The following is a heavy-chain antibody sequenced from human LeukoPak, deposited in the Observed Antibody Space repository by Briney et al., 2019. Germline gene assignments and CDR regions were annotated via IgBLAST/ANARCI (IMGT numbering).Heavy chain of an antibody. J-gene: IGHJ4*02. D-gene: IGHD3-9*01. Sequence: GGSLRLSCAASGFTVTSNYMTWVRQAPGKGLEWVSIIYDNGDTYYADSVKGRFTVTRDSSKNTVSLEMNSLSVDDTAVYYCVSHSDPLTGYSFDYWGQGTLVTVSS. V-gene: IGHV3-53*01. CDR3: VSHSDPLTGYSFDY. CDR2: IYDNGDT. CDR1: GFTVTSNY.